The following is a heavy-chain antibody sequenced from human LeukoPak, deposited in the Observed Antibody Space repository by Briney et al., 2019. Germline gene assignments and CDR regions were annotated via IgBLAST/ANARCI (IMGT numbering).Heavy chain of an antibody. Sequence: GASVKVSCKASGHTFTSYAMHWVRQAPGQRLEWMGWINAGNGNTKYSQKFQGRVTITRDTSASTAYMELSSLRSEDTAVYYCARDPRYCSSTSCYDGGLWFDPWGQGTLVTVSS. V-gene: IGHV1-3*01. CDR3: ARDPRYCSSTSCYDGGLWFDP. CDR1: GHTFTSYA. D-gene: IGHD2-2*01. J-gene: IGHJ5*02. CDR2: INAGNGNT.